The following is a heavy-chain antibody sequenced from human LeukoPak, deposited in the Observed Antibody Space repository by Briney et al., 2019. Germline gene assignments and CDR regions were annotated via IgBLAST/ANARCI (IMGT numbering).Heavy chain of an antibody. CDR3: ARDLRVVITGSFDS. CDR2: ISSSSSYM. V-gene: IGHV3-21*01. J-gene: IGHJ4*02. D-gene: IGHD3-22*01. Sequence: GGSLRLSCAASGFTLSSYSMNWVRQAPGKGLEWVSSISSSSSYMYYADSVKGRFTISRDNAKNSLYLQMNSLRAEDTAVYYSARDLRVVITGSFDSWGQGTLVTVSS. CDR1: GFTLSSYS.